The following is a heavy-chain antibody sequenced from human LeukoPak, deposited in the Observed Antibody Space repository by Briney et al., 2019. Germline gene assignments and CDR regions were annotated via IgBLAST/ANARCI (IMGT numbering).Heavy chain of an antibody. CDR3: ATVGRSSRPGH. V-gene: IGHV3-23*01. CDR2: ISGSGGST. Sequence: GGSLRLSCAASGFTFSNYGMSWVRQAPGKGLEWVSAISGSGGSTYYADSVKGRFTISRDNPKNSLYLQMNSLRAEDTAVYYCATVGRSSRPGHWGQGTLVTVSS. J-gene: IGHJ4*02. CDR1: GFTFSNYG. D-gene: IGHD6-6*01.